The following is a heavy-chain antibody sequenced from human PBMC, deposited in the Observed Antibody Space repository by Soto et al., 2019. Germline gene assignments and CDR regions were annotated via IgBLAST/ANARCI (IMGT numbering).Heavy chain of an antibody. J-gene: IGHJ4*02. V-gene: IGHV4-39*01. D-gene: IGHD2-15*01. Sequence: PSETLSRTCSVSGGRIDSGTYSWGWIRQPPAKGRESLGYMYYSGNNYYKTSLKGRVTISIDTSKTRSSAGLSSVTAQDTAVYYSARRTHPFCSGGSCYAKYYFDYWGQGALVTVSS. CDR1: GGRIDSGTYS. CDR2: MYYSGNN. CDR3: ARRTHPFCSGGSCYAKYYFDY.